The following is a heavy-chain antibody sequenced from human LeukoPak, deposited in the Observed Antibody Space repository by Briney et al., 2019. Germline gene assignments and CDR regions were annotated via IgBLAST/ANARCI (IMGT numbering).Heavy chain of an antibody. CDR1: GFTFSSYA. CDR3: ASRGNQLLIPFDY. J-gene: IGHJ4*02. D-gene: IGHD2-2*01. V-gene: IGHV3-23*01. Sequence: GGSLRLSCAASGFTFSSYAMSWVRQAPGKGLEWVSAISGSGGSTYYADSVKGRFTISKDNSKNTLYLQMNSLRAEDTAVYYCASRGNQLLIPFDYWGQGTLVTVS. CDR2: ISGSGGST.